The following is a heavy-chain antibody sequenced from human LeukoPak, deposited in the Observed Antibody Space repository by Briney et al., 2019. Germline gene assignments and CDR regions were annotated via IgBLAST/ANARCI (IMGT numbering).Heavy chain of an antibody. V-gene: IGHV3-53*01. CDR2: MYGGGTT. CDR3: ARASRGTFPDY. D-gene: IGHD3-16*01. CDR1: GFTFSDHA. J-gene: IGHJ4*02. Sequence: GGSLRLSCAASGFTFSDHAMEWVRQAPGKGLEWVSVMYGGGTTYYADSVKGRFTFSRDSSKNTMYLQINSLRAEDTAVYYCARASRGTFPDYCGQGSLVTVSS.